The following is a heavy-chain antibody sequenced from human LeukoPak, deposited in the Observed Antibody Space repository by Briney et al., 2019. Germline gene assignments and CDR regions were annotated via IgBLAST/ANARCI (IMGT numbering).Heavy chain of an antibody. V-gene: IGHV3-23*01. J-gene: IGHJ4*02. D-gene: IGHD3-3*02. Sequence: PGGSLRLSCAASGFTFRSYAMNWVRQAPGEGLEWVSTIGGSGDSTYYADSVKGRFTISRDNSKNTLYLQMNSLRAEATAVYYCAKVSHSWHFDYWGQGTLVTVSS. CDR2: IGGSGDST. CDR1: GFTFRSYA. CDR3: AKVSHSWHFDY.